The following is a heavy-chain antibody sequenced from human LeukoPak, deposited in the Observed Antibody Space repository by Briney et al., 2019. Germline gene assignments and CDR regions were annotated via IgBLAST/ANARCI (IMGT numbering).Heavy chain of an antibody. Sequence: GGSLRLSCAASGFTFSNYWMTWVRQAPGKGLEWVANINQDGSEKYYVDSVKGRFTISRDNAKNSLYLQMNSLRAEDTAVYYCARDYSSSLDYWGQGTLVTVSS. CDR1: GFTFSNYW. J-gene: IGHJ4*02. CDR3: ARDYSSSLDY. V-gene: IGHV3-7*01. D-gene: IGHD6-13*01. CDR2: INQDGSEK.